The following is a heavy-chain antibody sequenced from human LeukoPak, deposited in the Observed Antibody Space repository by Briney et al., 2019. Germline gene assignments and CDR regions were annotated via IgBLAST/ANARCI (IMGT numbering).Heavy chain of an antibody. D-gene: IGHD5-12*01. CDR2: INPNSGGT. CDR3: ARWSGYDYGTYYFDY. J-gene: IGHJ4*02. V-gene: IGHV1-2*04. CDR1: GYTFTGYY. Sequence: ASVKVSCKASGYTFTGYYMHWVRQAPGQGLEWMGWINPNSGGTNYAQKFQGWVTMTRDTSISTAYMELSRLRSDDTAVYYCARWSGYDYGTYYFDYWGQGTLVTVSA.